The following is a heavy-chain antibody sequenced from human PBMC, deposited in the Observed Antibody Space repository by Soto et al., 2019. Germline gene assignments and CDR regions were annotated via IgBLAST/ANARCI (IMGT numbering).Heavy chain of an antibody. CDR1: GFTFSSYD. D-gene: IGHD3-22*01. CDR3: ARAIGPTLFDY. Sequence: VGSLRLSCSASGFTFSSYDMHWVRQGPGKGLEWVSAIGTAGDTNYAGSVKGRFTISRENAKNSLYLQMNSLRAGDTAIYFCARAIGPTLFDYWGQGTLVTVSS. V-gene: IGHV3-13*04. J-gene: IGHJ4*02. CDR2: IGTAGDT.